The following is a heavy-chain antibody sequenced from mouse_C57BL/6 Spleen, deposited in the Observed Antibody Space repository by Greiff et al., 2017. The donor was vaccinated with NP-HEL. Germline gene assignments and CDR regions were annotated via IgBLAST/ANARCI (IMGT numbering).Heavy chain of an antibody. CDR2: IHPNSGST. CDR1: GYTFTSYW. J-gene: IGHJ3*01. V-gene: IGHV1-64*01. D-gene: IGHD1-1*01. CDR3: ARPSTVVENWFAY. Sequence: VQLQQPGAELVKPGASVKLSCKASGYTFTSYWMHWVKQRPGQGLEWIGMIHPNSGSTNYNEKFKSKATLTVDKSSSTAYMQLSSLTSEDSAVYYCARPSTVVENWFAYWGQGTLVTVSA.